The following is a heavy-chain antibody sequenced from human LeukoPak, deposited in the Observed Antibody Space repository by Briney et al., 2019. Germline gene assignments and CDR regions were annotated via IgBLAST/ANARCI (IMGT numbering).Heavy chain of an antibody. J-gene: IGHJ5*02. Sequence: GGPLRLSCAASGFTVSSNSMSWVRQAPGKGLEWVSVIYSGGRTYYADSVKGRFTISKDNSKNTLYLQMNSLRAEDTAVYYCARGPPITVVGIITHNWFDPWGQGTLVAVSS. CDR2: IYSGGRT. CDR3: ARGPPITVVGIITHNWFDP. V-gene: IGHV3-66*01. D-gene: IGHD3-3*01. CDR1: GFTVSSNS.